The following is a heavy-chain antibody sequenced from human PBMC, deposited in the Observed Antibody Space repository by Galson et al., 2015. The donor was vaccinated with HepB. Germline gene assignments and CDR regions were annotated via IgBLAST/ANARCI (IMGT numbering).Heavy chain of an antibody. CDR2: ISWNSGCV. CDR1: GFTFDDYA. CDR3: AKEYSGYANIDC. Sequence: SLRLSCAASGFTFDDYAMHWVRHAPGKGLEWVSGISWNSGCVGYADSVKGRFTISRDNAKNSLYLQMNSLRAEDTALYYCAKEYSGYANIDCWGQGTLVTVSS. D-gene: IGHD5-12*01. V-gene: IGHV3-9*01. J-gene: IGHJ4*02.